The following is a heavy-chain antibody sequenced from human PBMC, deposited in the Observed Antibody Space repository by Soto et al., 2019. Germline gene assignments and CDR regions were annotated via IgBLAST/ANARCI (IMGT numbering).Heavy chain of an antibody. CDR1: GASISRSSYY. CDR2: IYYSGST. CDR3: ARLNAGTTYYYYGMDV. D-gene: IGHD1-7*01. Sequence: SETLSLTCTVSGASISRSSYYLCWIRQPPGKGLEWIGSIYYSGSTYYNPSLKSRVTISVDTSKNQFSLKLSSVTAADTALYYCARLNAGTTYYYYGMDVWGQGTTVT. V-gene: IGHV4-39*01. J-gene: IGHJ6*02.